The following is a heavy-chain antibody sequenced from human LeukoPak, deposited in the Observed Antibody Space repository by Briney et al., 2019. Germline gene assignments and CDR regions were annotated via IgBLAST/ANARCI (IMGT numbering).Heavy chain of an antibody. CDR1: GFTFSSYA. CDR2: ISSSSSYI. Sequence: GGSLRLSCAASGFTFSSYAMSWVRQAPGKGLEWVSSISSSSSYIYYADSVKGRFTISRDNAKNSLYLQMNSLRAEDTAVYYCARAPSPEYYFDYWGQGTLVTVSS. V-gene: IGHV3-21*01. D-gene: IGHD1-14*01. CDR3: ARAPSPEYYFDY. J-gene: IGHJ4*02.